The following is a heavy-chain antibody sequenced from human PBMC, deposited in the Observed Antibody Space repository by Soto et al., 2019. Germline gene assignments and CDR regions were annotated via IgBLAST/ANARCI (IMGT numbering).Heavy chain of an antibody. Sequence: QVQLQQWGAGLLKPSETLSLTCAVYGGSFSGYYWSWIRQPPGKGLEWIGEINHSGSTNYNPSLKSRVTISVDTSKNQFSLKLSSVTAADTAVYYCARGISASPGGVLLWFGELGHWFDPWGQGTLVTVSS. J-gene: IGHJ5*02. CDR1: GGSFSGYY. CDR2: INHSGST. V-gene: IGHV4-34*01. D-gene: IGHD3-10*01. CDR3: ARGISASPGGVLLWFGELGHWFDP.